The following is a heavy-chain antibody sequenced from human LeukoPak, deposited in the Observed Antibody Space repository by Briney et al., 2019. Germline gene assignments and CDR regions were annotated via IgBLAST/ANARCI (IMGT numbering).Heavy chain of an antibody. CDR2: INHSGST. D-gene: IGHD2/OR15-2a*01. Sequence: SQTLSLTCTVSGGSISSGGYYWSWIRQPPGKGLEWIGEINHSGSTNYNPSLKSRVTISVDTSKNQFSLKLSSVTAADTAVYYCARGPIGLRAFDIWGQGTMVTVSS. CDR3: ARGPIGLRAFDI. J-gene: IGHJ3*02. CDR1: GGSISSGGYY. V-gene: IGHV4-30-2*01.